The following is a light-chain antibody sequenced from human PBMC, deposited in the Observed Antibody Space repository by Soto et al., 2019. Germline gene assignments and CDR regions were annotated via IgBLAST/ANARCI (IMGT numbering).Light chain of an antibody. Sequence: DIVMTQSPLSLPVTPGEPASISCRSSQSLLHSNGYNYLDWYLQKPGQSPQPLIYLGSDRASGVPDRFSGSGSGTDFTLKISRVEAEDVGVYYCMQALQTPITFDPGTKVDIK. J-gene: IGKJ3*01. CDR1: QSLLHSNGYNY. V-gene: IGKV2-28*01. CDR2: LGS. CDR3: MQALQTPIT.